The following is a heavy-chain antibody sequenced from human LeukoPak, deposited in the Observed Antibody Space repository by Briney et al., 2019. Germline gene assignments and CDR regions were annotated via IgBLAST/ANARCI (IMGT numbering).Heavy chain of an antibody. J-gene: IGHJ6*03. CDR3: VRGKQNMDV. CDR2: IGGSGTGGST. D-gene: IGHD3-10*01. V-gene: IGHV3-23*01. CDR1: GFTFSTYA. Sequence: GGSLRLSCAASGFTFSTYAMSWVRQAPGKGLEWVSTIGGSGTGGSTYYADSVKGRFTISRDNSKNTLYLQMNSLRTEDTALYYCVRGKQNMDVWGKGTTVTISS.